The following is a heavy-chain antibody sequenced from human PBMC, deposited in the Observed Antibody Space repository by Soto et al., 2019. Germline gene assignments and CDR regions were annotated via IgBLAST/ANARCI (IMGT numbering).Heavy chain of an antibody. CDR2: IYWDDDK. CDR1: GFSLSTSGMG. D-gene: IGHD2-8*01. CDR3: PRLTPMGFHY. J-gene: IGHJ4*02. V-gene: IGHV2-5*02. Sequence: QIALKESGPTLVKPTQTLTLTCTFSGFSLSTSGMGVGWIRQPTGKALEWLALIYWDDDKRYSSSLKSGLPTTKDTSKNQVVLTMTNMDPVDTGTYYCPRLTPMGFHYWGQGPLVSVSS.